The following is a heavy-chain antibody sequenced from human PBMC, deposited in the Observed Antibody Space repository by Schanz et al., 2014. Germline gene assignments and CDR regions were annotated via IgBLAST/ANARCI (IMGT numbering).Heavy chain of an antibody. V-gene: IGHV3-7*03. D-gene: IGHD7-27*01. CDR3: ARENLNWEAFDI. CDR2: IKQDGSEK. Sequence: EVQLLESGGGLVQPGGSLRLSCVASGFTFFGSFAMSWVRQAPGKGLEWVANIKQDGSEKYYVDSVKGRFTISRDNAKNSLYLEMTSLRGEDTAVYYCARENLNWEAFDIWGQGTVVTVSS. CDR1: GFTFFGSFA. J-gene: IGHJ3*02.